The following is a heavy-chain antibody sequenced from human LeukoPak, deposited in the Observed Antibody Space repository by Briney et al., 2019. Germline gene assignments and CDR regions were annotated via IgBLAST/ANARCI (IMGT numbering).Heavy chain of an antibody. CDR3: ARGLGGAYYYMDV. V-gene: IGHV4-4*07. D-gene: IGHD3-16*01. CDR1: GGSLSSFY. Sequence: PSETLSLTCTVSGGSLSSFYWSWVRQPAGKGLEWIGRDDTSGSTHYNPSLKSRVTMSLDTSKNQFSLKLNSVTVADTAVYYCARGLGGAYYYMDVWGKGTTVTVSS. J-gene: IGHJ6*03. CDR2: DDTSGST.